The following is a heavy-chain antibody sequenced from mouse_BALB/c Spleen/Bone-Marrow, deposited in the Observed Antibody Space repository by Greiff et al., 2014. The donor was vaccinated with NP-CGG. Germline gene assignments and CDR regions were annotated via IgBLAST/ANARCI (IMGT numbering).Heavy chain of an antibody. CDR1: GFNIKDTY. V-gene: IGHV14-3*02. CDR3: AADKYRRWFAD. J-gene: IGHJ3*01. CDR2: IYPANGNI. D-gene: IGHD5-1*01. Sequence: VQLKQSGAELVKPGASVKLSCTASGFNIKDTYMHWVKQRPGQGLEWIGRIYPANGNIKYDPKFQGKATLTADTSSNTAYLQRSSLTSADAAVCYCAADKYRRWFADWGQGTLVTVSA.